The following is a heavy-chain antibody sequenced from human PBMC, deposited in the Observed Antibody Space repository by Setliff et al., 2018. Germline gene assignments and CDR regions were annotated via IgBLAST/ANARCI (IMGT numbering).Heavy chain of an antibody. CDR3: ARHPYYYGSGTYLDNNNRWFDP. CDR1: GYSFSTCW. CDR2: TYPGDSMT. V-gene: IGHV5-51*01. Sequence: ESLKISCKGSGYSFSTCWIGWVRQMPGKGLEWMGITYPGDSMTRYSPSFQGQVTISVDKSINTAYLQWSSLRASDTAIYYCARHPYYYGSGTYLDNNNRWFDPWGQGTLVTVSS. D-gene: IGHD3-10*01. J-gene: IGHJ5*02.